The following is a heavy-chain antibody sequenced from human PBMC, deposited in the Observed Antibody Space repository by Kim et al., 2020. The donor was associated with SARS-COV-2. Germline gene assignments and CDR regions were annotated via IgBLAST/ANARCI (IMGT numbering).Heavy chain of an antibody. Sequence: ASVKVSCKASGYTFTSYGISWVRQAPGQGLEWMGWTSAYNGDTTYAQRFQGRVTMTTDTSTTTAYMDLTSLRSDDTAVYYCARRTDYGDYWGQGTLVTVSS. V-gene: IGHV1-18*01. CDR1: GYTFTSYG. J-gene: IGHJ4*02. CDR3: ARRTDYGDY. CDR2: TSAYNGDT. D-gene: IGHD3-16*01.